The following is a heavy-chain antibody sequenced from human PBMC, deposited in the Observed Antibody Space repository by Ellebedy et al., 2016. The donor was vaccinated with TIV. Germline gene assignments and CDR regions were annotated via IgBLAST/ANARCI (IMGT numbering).Heavy chain of an antibody. CDR1: GGSISSYY. CDR3: ARVGSSSSEYYYYYYMDV. CDR2: IYYSGST. Sequence: SETLSLTXTVSGGSISSYYWSWIRQPPGKGLEWIGYIYYSGSTNYNPSLKSRVTISVDTSKNQFSLKLSSVTAADTAVYYCARVGSSSSEYYYYYYMDVWGKGTTVTVSS. D-gene: IGHD6-6*01. V-gene: IGHV4-59*13. J-gene: IGHJ6*03.